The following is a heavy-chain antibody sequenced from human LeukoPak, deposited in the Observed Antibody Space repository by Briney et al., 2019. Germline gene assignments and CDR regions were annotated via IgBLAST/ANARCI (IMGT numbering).Heavy chain of an antibody. CDR1: GGSVSSGSYY. J-gene: IGHJ4*02. CDR2: IYYSGST. D-gene: IGHD3-22*01. Sequence: PSETLSLTCTVSGGSVSSGSYYWSWIRQPPGKGLEWIGYIYYSGSTNYNPSLKSRVTISVDKSKNQFSLKLSSVTAADTAVYYCARVSHYYDSSGYGYYFDYWGQGTLVTVSS. V-gene: IGHV4-61*01. CDR3: ARVSHYYDSSGYGYYFDY.